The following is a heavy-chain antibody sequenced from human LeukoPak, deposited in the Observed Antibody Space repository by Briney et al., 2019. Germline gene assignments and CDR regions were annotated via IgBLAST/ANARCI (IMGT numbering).Heavy chain of an antibody. CDR2: INWNGGST. V-gene: IGHV3-20*04. J-gene: IGHJ4*02. D-gene: IGHD5-18*01. CDR3: ARERGYSYGPEDFDY. Sequence: GGSLRLSCAASGFTFDDYGMSWVRQAPGKGLEWVSGINWNGGSTGYADSVKGRFTISRDNAKNSLYLQMNSLRAEDTALYYCARERGYSYGPEDFDYWGQGTLVTVLS. CDR1: GFTFDDYG.